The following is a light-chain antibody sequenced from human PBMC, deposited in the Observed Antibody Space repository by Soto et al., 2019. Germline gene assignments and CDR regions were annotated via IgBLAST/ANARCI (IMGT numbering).Light chain of an antibody. V-gene: IGLV2-18*02. CDR2: EVS. Sequence: QSALTQPPSVSGSPGQSVTISCTGTSTNFVSYNRVSCYQQHPGKAPKLMIYEVSNRPSGVSNRFSGSKSGNTASLTISGLQAEDETDYYCFSYTSSGTYVFGTGTKVTVL. CDR1: STNFVSYNR. J-gene: IGLJ1*01. CDR3: FSYTSSGTYV.